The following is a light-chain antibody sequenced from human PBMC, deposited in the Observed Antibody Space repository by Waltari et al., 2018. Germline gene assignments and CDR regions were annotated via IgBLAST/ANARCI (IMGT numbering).Light chain of an antibody. CDR2: EFS. Sequence: QSALTQPASVSGSPGQSITISCTGTSSAVAGYNYAPWYQQHPGTAPKLMIYEFSTRPSGVSNRFSGSKSGNTASLTISGLQAEDEADYYCSSYTSSSTYVFGTGTKVTVL. CDR3: SSYTSSSTYV. CDR1: SSAVAGYNY. V-gene: IGLV2-14*01. J-gene: IGLJ1*01.